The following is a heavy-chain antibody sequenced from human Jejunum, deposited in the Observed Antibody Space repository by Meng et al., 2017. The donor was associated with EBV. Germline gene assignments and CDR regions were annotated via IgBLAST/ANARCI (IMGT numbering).Heavy chain of an antibody. CDR2: THYSETS. D-gene: IGHD6-19*01. J-gene: IGHJ5*02. CDR1: GDSVRSYY. Sequence: QLRLQESGPGLVKPWDTLSLTCTVTGDSVRSYYWSWIRQSPEKGLEWIGYTHYSETSIYSPSLMSRATISVDTSNSQFSLKLNPVTAADTAVYYCARGNSGFDHWDQGTLVTVSS. CDR3: ARGNSGFDH. V-gene: IGHV4-59*02.